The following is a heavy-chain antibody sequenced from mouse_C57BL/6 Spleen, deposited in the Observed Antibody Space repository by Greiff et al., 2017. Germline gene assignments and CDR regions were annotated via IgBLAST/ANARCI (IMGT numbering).Heavy chain of an antibody. J-gene: IGHJ1*03. D-gene: IGHD2-3*01. CDR3: ARFYDGYSTGDFDV. CDR2: IHPNSGST. Sequence: QVQLQQSGAELVKPGASVKLSCKASGYTFTSYWMHWVKQRPGQGLEWIGMIHPNSGSTNYNEKFKSKATLTVDKSSSTAYMQLSSLTSEDSAVYYCARFYDGYSTGDFDVWGTGTTVTVSS. CDR1: GYTFTSYW. V-gene: IGHV1-64*01.